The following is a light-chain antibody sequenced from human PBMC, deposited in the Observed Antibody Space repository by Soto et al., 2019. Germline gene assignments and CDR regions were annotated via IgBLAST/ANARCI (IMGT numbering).Light chain of an antibody. V-gene: IGKV3-20*01. CDR1: QSVSSN. Sequence: VVDTQWPGTLSLSKGERATLSCRASQSVSSNLACYQQKPGQAPRLLIYGASSRATGIPDRFSGSGSGTDFTLTISRLEPEDSAVYFCQHYSSQTFGQGTKVDIK. CDR3: QHYSSQT. J-gene: IGKJ1*01. CDR2: GAS.